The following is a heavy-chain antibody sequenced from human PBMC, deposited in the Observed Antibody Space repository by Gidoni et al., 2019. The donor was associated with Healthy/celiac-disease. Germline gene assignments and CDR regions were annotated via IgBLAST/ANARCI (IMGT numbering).Heavy chain of an antibody. Sequence: QLQLQESGPGLVKPSETLSLTCTVSGGSISSSSYYWGWLRQPPGKGLEWIGSIYYSGSTYYNPSLKSRVTISVDTSKNQFSLKLSSVTAADTAVYYGARVSIVLMVYAHWGQGTLVTVSS. CDR3: ARVSIVLMVYAH. CDR2: IYYSGST. CDR1: GGSISSSSYY. V-gene: IGHV4-39*01. D-gene: IGHD2-8*01. J-gene: IGHJ4*02.